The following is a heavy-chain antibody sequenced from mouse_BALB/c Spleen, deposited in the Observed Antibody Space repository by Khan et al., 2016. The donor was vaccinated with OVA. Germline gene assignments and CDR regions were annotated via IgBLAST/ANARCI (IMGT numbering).Heavy chain of an antibody. V-gene: IGHV14-3*02. D-gene: IGHD2-14*01. CDR1: GLNIKDTY. CDR2: IDPPNGNT. Sequence: VQLKQSGAELVKSGATVKLSCTASGLNIKDTYMHWLKQWPEQGLEWIGRIDPPNGNTKYDPKFQGKATITADKSSTTAYMQLSSLTSDDSAVYYCTRDGAYYRNDGWFAYWGQGTLVTVSA. CDR3: TRDGAYYRNDGWFAY. J-gene: IGHJ3*01.